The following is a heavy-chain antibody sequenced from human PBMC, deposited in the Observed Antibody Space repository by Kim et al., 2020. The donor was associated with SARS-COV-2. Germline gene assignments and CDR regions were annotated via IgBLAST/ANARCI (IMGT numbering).Heavy chain of an antibody. D-gene: IGHD3-22*01. CDR3: AKGLLGQMIVVVPIDY. CDR1: GFTFSSYA. CDR2: ISGSGGST. V-gene: IGHV3-23*01. J-gene: IGHJ4*02. Sequence: GGSLRLSCAASGFTFSSYAMSWVRQAPGKGLEWVSAISGSGGSTYYADSVKGRFTISRDNSKNTLYLQMNSLRAEDTAVYYCAKGLLGQMIVVVPIDYWGQGTLVTVSS.